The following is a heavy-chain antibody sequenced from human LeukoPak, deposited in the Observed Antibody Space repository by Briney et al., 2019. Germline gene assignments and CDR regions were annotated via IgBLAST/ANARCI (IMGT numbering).Heavy chain of an antibody. CDR2: IKKRSDGGTT. Sequence: GGSLRLSCAASGFTFNSAWMNWVRQAPGKGLEWVGRIKKRSDGGTTDYAAPVKDRFIISRDDSQDTLYLQMNTLKTEDTAVYYCTRDWYHAFDFWGQGTVVTVSS. CDR1: GFTFNSAW. V-gene: IGHV3-15*07. CDR3: TRDWYHAFDF. J-gene: IGHJ3*01. D-gene: IGHD3-9*01.